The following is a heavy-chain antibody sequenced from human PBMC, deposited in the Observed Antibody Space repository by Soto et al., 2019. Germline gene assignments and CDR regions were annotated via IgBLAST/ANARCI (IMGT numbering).Heavy chain of an antibody. J-gene: IGHJ4*02. CDR1: GFTFSSYS. CDR3: ASVDTAMVNCRY. D-gene: IGHD5-18*01. V-gene: IGHV3-21*01. CDR2: ISSSSSYI. Sequence: PGGSLRLSCAASGFTFSSYSMNWVRQAPGKGLEWVSSISSSSSYIYYADSVKGRFTISRDNAKNSLYLQMNSLRAEDTAVYYCASVDTAMVNCRYWGQGTLVTVSS.